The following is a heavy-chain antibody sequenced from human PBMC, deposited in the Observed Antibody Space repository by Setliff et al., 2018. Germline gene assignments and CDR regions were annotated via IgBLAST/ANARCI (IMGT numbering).Heavy chain of an antibody. D-gene: IGHD6-13*01. CDR1: GFTFNTYA. CDR2: ISDTAIGI. V-gene: IGHV3-23*01. CDR3: AKDIVGYSSTWPKRDYFDY. Sequence: ESLKISCAASGFTFNTYAMSWVRQPPGKGLEWVSTISDTAIGIYYADSVRGRFTISRDNSKKTLHLQMNSLRAEDTAIYYCAKDIVGYSSTWPKRDYFDYWGQGTLVTVS. J-gene: IGHJ4*02.